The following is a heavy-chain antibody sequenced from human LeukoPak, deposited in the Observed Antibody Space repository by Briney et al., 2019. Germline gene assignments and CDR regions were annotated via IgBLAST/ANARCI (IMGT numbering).Heavy chain of an antibody. CDR3: ATGGLEEADYYYYYMDV. Sequence: ASVKVSCKASGYTFTGYYMHWVRQAPGQGLERMGWINPSGGSTSYAQKFQGRVTMTRDMSTSTVYMELSSLRSEDTAVYYCATGGLEEADYYYYYMDVWGKGTTVTVSS. V-gene: IGHV1-46*01. CDR2: INPSGGST. CDR1: GYTFTGYY. D-gene: IGHD3-16*01. J-gene: IGHJ6*03.